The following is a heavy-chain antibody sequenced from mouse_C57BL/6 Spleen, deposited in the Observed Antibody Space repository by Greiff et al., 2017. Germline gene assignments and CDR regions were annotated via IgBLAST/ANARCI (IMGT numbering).Heavy chain of an antibody. D-gene: IGHD2-2*01. J-gene: IGHJ2*01. CDR2: ISSGSSTI. CDR1: GFTFSDYG. V-gene: IGHV5-17*01. Sequence: EVMLVESGGGLVKPGGSLKLSCAASGFTFSDYGMHWVRQAPEKGLEWVAYISSGSSTIYYADTVKGRFTITRDNAKNTLFLQMTSLRSEDTAMYYCATGYAYFGYWGQGTTLTAAS. CDR3: ATGYAYFGY.